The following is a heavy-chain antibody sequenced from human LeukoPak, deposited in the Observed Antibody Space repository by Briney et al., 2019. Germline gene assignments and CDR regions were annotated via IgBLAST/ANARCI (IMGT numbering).Heavy chain of an antibody. CDR2: ISYDGINK. V-gene: IGHV3-30-3*01. Sequence: GRPLRLSCAASGFTFSSYAMHWVRQAPGKGLEWVAIISYDGINKYYADSVKGRFTISRDNSKNTLYLQMNSLRADDTAVYYCARDGSGSSRYNWFDPWGQGTLVTVSS. CDR1: GFTFSSYA. CDR3: ARDGSGSSRYNWFDP. D-gene: IGHD3-10*01. J-gene: IGHJ5*02.